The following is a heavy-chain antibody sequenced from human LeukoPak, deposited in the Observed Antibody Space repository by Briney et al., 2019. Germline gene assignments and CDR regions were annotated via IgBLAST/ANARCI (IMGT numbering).Heavy chain of an antibody. CDR2: ISYDGSNK. Sequence: GGSLRLSCAAPGFTFRNYWMGWVRQAPGKGLEWVAVISYDGSNKYYADSVKGRFTISRDNSKNTLYLQMNSLRAEDTAVYYCARAETDTAMVPPDYWGQGTLVTVSS. CDR1: GFTFRNYW. D-gene: IGHD5-18*01. J-gene: IGHJ4*02. CDR3: ARAETDTAMVPPDY. V-gene: IGHV3-30*03.